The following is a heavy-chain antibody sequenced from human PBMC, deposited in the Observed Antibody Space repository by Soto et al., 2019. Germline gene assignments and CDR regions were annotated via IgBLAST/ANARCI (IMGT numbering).Heavy chain of an antibody. Sequence: PGGSLRLSCAASGITVSSSYLTWVRQAPGKGLEWVAILYTGTDTVYADSVKGRFTISRDSSKNTLYLQMHSLRAEDTAMYFCARSRYTGTYSARFLDYWGQGSLVTVSS. J-gene: IGHJ4*02. CDR3: ARSRYTGTYSARFLDY. CDR1: GITVSSSY. D-gene: IGHD1-26*01. CDR2: LYTGTDT. V-gene: IGHV3-53*01.